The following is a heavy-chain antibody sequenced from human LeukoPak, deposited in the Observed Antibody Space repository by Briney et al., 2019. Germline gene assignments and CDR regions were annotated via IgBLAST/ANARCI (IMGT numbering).Heavy chain of an antibody. CDR3: ARSGTGTTLRFFDY. CDR1: GGSISKTNW. D-gene: IGHD1-1*01. V-gene: IGHV4-4*02. J-gene: IGHJ4*02. Sequence: SETLSLTCGVSGGSISKTNWWTWVRQPPGKGLEWIGEVNLQGRTNYNPSLRGRVAISVDHSANHISLKLTSVTAADTAVYYCARSGTGTTLRFFDYWGQGTLVTVSS. CDR2: VNLQGRT.